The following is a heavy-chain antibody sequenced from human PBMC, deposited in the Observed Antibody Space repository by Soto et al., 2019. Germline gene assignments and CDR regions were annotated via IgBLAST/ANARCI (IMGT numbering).Heavy chain of an antibody. Sequence: GGSLRLFCAASGFTFSSYAMSWVRQAPGKGLEWVSAISGSGGSTYYADSVKGRFTISRDNSKNTLYLQMNSLRAEDTAVYYCAKGAVVVVPAAILPLDYWGQGTLVTVSS. V-gene: IGHV3-23*01. D-gene: IGHD2-2*01. CDR3: AKGAVVVVPAAILPLDY. CDR1: GFTFSSYA. CDR2: ISGSGGST. J-gene: IGHJ4*02.